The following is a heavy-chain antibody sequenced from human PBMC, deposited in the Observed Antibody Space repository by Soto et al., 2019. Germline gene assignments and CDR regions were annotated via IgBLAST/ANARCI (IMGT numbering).Heavy chain of an antibody. Sequence: QVQLQQWGAGLLKPSETLSLTCAVYGGSFSGYYWSWIRQTPGKGLEWIGEVNHIGITNYSPFLKSRVTISADISRNQFSLKLSSVTVADTAIYYCARKGALLIGDQGVYFQHWGQGTPVTVSS. J-gene: IGHJ1*01. D-gene: IGHD4-17*01. CDR1: GGSFSGYY. V-gene: IGHV4-34*01. CDR3: ARKGALLIGDQGVYFQH. CDR2: VNHIGIT.